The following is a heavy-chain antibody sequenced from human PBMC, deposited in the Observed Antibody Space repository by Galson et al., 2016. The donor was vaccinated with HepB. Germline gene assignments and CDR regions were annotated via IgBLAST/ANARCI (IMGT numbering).Heavy chain of an antibody. CDR3: ARDYRGYSGYDY. Sequence: SLRLSCAASGFTFTNYAMSWVRQAPGKGLEWVSHINHDSSAMNYALSMKDRFTISRDNVKSSLDLQLSSLRAEDTARYYCARDYRGYSGYDYWGQGTLVTVSS. J-gene: IGHJ4*02. V-gene: IGHV3-48*01. CDR1: GFTFTNYA. CDR2: INHDSSAM. D-gene: IGHD5-18*01.